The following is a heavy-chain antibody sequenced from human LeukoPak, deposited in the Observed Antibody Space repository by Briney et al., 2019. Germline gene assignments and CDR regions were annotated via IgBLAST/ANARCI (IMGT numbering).Heavy chain of an antibody. CDR2: ISSTGST. Sequence: SQTLSLTCTVSGGSVSSGGYYWSWIRQPAGKGLEYLGRISSTGSTNYNPSLRSRVTISVDTSKNQFSLKLSSVTAADTAVYYCARYERKGLITGDLRRGQFDYWGQGTLVTVSS. CDR1: GGSVSSGGYY. J-gene: IGHJ4*02. CDR3: ARYERKGLITGDLRRGQFDY. V-gene: IGHV4-61*02. D-gene: IGHD7-27*01.